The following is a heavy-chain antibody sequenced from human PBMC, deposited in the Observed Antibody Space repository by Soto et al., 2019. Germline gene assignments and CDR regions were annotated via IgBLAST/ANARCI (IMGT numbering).Heavy chain of an antibody. V-gene: IGHV1-18*01. Sequence: ASVKVSCKASGYTFTNYGINWVRQAPGQGLEWMGWISVYNGNTKYAQKIQGRVTMTTDTSTSTAYMELRTLRSDDTAVYYCARLRATPEGQSYYMDVWGKGTTVTLSS. D-gene: IGHD3-16*01. J-gene: IGHJ6*03. CDR1: GYTFTNYG. CDR3: ARLRATPEGQSYYMDV. CDR2: ISVYNGNT.